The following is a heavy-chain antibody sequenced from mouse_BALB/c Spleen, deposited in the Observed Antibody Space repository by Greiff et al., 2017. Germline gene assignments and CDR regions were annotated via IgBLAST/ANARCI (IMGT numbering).Heavy chain of an antibody. CDR1: GYSFTSSW. J-gene: IGHJ4*01. D-gene: IGHD1-1*01. Sequence: VQLQQPGSLLVRPGASVKLSCKASGYSFTSSWMHWVKQRPGQGLEWIGEIHPNSGNTNYNEKFKGKATLTVDTSSSTAYVDLSSLTSEDSAVYDCSRNYGSSYDDAMDYWGQGTSVTVSA. CDR3: SRNYGSSYDDAMDY. CDR2: IHPNSGNT. V-gene: IGHV1S130*01.